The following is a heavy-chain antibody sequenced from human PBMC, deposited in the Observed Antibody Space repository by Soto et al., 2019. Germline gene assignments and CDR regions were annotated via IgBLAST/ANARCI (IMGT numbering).Heavy chain of an antibody. CDR2: ISYDGSNK. J-gene: IGHJ4*02. CDR1: GFTFSSYA. Sequence: GGSLRLSCAASGFTFSSYAMHWVRQAPGKGLEWVAVISYDGSNKYYADSVKGRFTISRDNSKNTLYLQMNSLRAEDTAVYYCARASRYIVVVPAAAGDYWGQGTLVTVSS. CDR3: ARASRYIVVVPAAAGDY. D-gene: IGHD2-2*01. V-gene: IGHV3-30-3*01.